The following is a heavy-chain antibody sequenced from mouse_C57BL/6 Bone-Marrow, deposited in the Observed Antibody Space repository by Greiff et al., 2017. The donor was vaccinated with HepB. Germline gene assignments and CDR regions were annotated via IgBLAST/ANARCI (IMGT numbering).Heavy chain of an antibody. J-gene: IGHJ4*01. Sequence: VQLQQPGAELVKPGASVKLSCKASGYTFTSYWMHWVKQRPGQGLEWIGYINPSSGYTKYNQKFKDKATLTADKSSSTAYMQLSSLTYEDSAVYYCARPKISYAMDYWGQGTSVTVSS. CDR1: GYTFTSYW. CDR3: ARPKISYAMDY. CDR2: INPSSGYT. V-gene: IGHV1-7*01.